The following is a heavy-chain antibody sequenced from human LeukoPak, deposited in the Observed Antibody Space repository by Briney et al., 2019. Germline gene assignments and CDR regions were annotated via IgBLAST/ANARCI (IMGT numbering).Heavy chain of an antibody. J-gene: IGHJ3*02. V-gene: IGHV4-34*01. Sequence: PSETLSLTCAVYGGSFSGYYWSWIRQPPGKGLEWIGEINHSGSTNYNPSLKSRVTISVDTSKNQFSLKLSSVTAADTAVYYCARDLQYYYDSSGYLDAFDIWGQGTMVTVSS. CDR1: GGSFSGYY. CDR3: ARDLQYYYDSSGYLDAFDI. CDR2: INHSGST. D-gene: IGHD3-22*01.